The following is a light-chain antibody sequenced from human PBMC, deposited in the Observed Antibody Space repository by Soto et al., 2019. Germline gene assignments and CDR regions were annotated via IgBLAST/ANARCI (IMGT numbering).Light chain of an antibody. J-gene: IGKJ2*01. V-gene: IGKV1-5*01. CDR1: QSISSW. CDR2: DAS. Sequence: EIPMNQSPSTLSASVGDSVTKYCRASQSISSWLAWYQQKPGKAPKLLIYDASSLESGVPYRFSGSGSATEFTLTISRLEPDDFATYYCHQYYSSVYTFGQGTQVEIK. CDR3: HQYYSSVYT.